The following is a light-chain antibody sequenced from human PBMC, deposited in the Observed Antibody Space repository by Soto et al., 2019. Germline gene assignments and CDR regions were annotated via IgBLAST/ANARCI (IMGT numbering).Light chain of an antibody. CDR3: QQYYSSWT. V-gene: IGKV4-1*01. CDR2: WAS. J-gene: IGKJ1*01. Sequence: DIVMTQSPDSLAVSLGERATINCKSSQSVLYSSNNKIYLAWYQQKPGQPPKLLIYWASTRESGVPDRFSGSGSGTDFTLTISSLQAEDVAVYYCQQYYSSWTFGQGTKVEIK. CDR1: QSVLYSSNNKIY.